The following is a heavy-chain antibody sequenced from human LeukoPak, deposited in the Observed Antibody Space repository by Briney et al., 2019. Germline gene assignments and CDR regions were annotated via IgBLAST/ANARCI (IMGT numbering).Heavy chain of an antibody. V-gene: IGHV4-59*01. CDR2: IDHTGTT. Sequence: PSETLSLTCSVSDDSITIYYWTWIRQPPGKGLEWIGDIDHTGTTNYNPSLNSRVTISRDTSKNHFSLQLSSVTAADTAVYFCARGRVSSSTWHSTYYYYFYMDVWGKGTTVTVSS. J-gene: IGHJ6*03. CDR1: DDSITIYY. CDR3: ARGRVSSSTWHSTYYYYFYMDV. D-gene: IGHD4-11*01.